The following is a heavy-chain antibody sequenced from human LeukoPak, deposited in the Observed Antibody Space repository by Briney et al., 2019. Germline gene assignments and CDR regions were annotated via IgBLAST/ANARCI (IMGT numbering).Heavy chain of an antibody. CDR3: ARRSSSEF. J-gene: IGHJ4*02. D-gene: IGHD6-6*01. CDR1: GYSFSNYW. CDR2: MNPGNSDP. Sequence: GESLKISCKGSGYSFSNYWIGWVRQMPGKGLEWMAIMNPGNSDPKYNPAFQGQVTISADKSISTAYLQWSSLKASDSAMYYCARRSSSEFWGQGTLVTVSS. V-gene: IGHV5-51*01.